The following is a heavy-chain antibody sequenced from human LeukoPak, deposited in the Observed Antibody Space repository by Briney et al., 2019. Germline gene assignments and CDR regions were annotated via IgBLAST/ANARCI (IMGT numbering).Heavy chain of an antibody. CDR3: ARDRAARPNWFDP. CDR1: GGSISSGDYY. J-gene: IGHJ5*02. Sequence: LSLTCTVSGGSISSGDYYWSWIRQPPGKGLEWIGYIYYSGSTYYNPSLKSRVTISVDKSKNQFSLNLSSVTAADTAVYYCARDRAARPNWFDPWGRGTLVTVSS. D-gene: IGHD6-6*01. V-gene: IGHV4-30-4*01. CDR2: IYYSGST.